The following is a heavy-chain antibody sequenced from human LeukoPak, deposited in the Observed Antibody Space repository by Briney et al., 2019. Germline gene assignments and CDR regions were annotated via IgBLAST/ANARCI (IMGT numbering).Heavy chain of an antibody. CDR3: ARNPYETGHFDP. V-gene: IGHV1-8*03. J-gene: IGHJ5*02. CDR2: MCPNSGYT. D-gene: IGHD3-3*01. CDR1: GYTFTNYD. Sequence: ASVKVSCKASGYTFTNYDINWVRRASGQGLEWMGWMCPNSGYTGYSQKFQGRVSITRDTSIGTAYLELSSLRSDDTAVYYCARNPYETGHFDPWGQGTLVTVSS.